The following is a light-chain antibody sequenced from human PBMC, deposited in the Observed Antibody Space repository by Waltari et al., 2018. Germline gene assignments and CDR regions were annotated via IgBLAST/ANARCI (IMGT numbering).Light chain of an antibody. Sequence: QSALTQPASVSGSPGQSITISCTGTSSDVGFYNFVFWYQHHPGKVPKHMILEVSNRPSGVFNRFFGSKSRNTASLTISELQAEDEADYYCSSYTGRSTLYVFGTGTTVTVL. CDR3: SSYTGRSTLYV. V-gene: IGLV2-14*01. CDR2: EVS. CDR1: SSDVGFYNF. J-gene: IGLJ1*01.